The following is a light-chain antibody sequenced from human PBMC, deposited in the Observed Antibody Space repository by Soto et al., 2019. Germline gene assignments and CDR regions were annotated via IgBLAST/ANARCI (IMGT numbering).Light chain of an antibody. Sequence: QSVLTQPPSASGTPGQRVTISCSGSNSNIGSNTVNWYQQLPGTAPKLLIYYDNLRPSGVPDRISGSKSGTSASLAISGLQSDDEADYYCCSYAGSYTFEVFGTGTKVTVL. J-gene: IGLJ1*01. CDR1: NSNIGSNT. CDR2: YDN. CDR3: CSYAGSYTFEV. V-gene: IGLV1-44*01.